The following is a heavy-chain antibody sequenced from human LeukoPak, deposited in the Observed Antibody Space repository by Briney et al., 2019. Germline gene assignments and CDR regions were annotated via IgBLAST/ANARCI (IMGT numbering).Heavy chain of an antibody. J-gene: IGHJ4*02. D-gene: IGHD3/OR15-3a*01. CDR3: ARAGDWEAMSDY. CDR1: GGTFSSYA. CDR2: IIPILGIA. Sequence: SVKVSCKASGGTFSSYAMSWVRQAPGQGLEWMGRIIPILGIANYAQKFQGRVTITADKSTSTAYMELSSLRSEDTAVYYCARAGDWEAMSDYWGQGTPVTVSS. V-gene: IGHV1-69*04.